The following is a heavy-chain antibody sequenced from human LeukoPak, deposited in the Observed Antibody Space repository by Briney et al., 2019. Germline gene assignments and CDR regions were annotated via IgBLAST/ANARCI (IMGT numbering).Heavy chain of an antibody. D-gene: IGHD3-22*01. CDR1: GGSISSSSYY. CDR3: ARASSGYYWDFDY. CDR2: IYYSETT. Sequence: SETLSLTCTVSGGSISSSSYYWGWIRQPQGKGLEWIGSIYYSETTCYNPSLSSRITMSVDTSKNQFSLKLSPVTAADMAVYYCARASSGYYWDFDYWGQGALVTVSS. V-gene: IGHV4-39*01. J-gene: IGHJ4*02.